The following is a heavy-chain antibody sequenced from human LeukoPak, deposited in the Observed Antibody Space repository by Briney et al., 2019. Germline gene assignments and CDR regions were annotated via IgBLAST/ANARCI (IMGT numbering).Heavy chain of an antibody. CDR1: GGSISSTSW. CDR2: FHLSGRT. V-gene: IGHV4-4*02. Sequence: SETLSLTCGVSGGSISSTSWWTWVRQAPGEGVEWIGEFHLSGRTNYNPSLESRVTMSVDMSENHISLKLTSVTAADTAVYYCAREGGPYRPLDYSGQGTLVTVSS. J-gene: IGHJ4*02. CDR3: AREGGPYRPLDY.